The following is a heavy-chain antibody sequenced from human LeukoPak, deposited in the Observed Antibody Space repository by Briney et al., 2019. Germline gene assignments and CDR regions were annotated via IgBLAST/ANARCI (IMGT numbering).Heavy chain of an antibody. D-gene: IGHD2-15*01. J-gene: IGHJ3*02. CDR3: ARDLSIADSGDAFDI. CDR1: GFTFSSYS. CDR2: ISSSSSYI. Sequence: PGGSLRLSCAASGFTFSSYSMNWVRQAPGKGLEWVSSISSSSSYIYYADSVEGRFTISRDNAKNSLYLQMNSLRAEDTAVYYCARDLSIADSGDAFDIWGQGTMVTVSS. V-gene: IGHV3-21*01.